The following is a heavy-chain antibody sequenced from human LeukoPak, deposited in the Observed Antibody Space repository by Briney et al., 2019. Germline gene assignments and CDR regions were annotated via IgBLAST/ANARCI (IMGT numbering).Heavy chain of an antibody. CDR2: ISVSGNT. V-gene: IGHV3-23*01. Sequence: PGRSPRLSCAASGFTLISYAMSSVRHGPGKGLDWVSSISVSGNTYHADYVKGRFTISRDSSKNTLYLQMNSLRAGDAAVYYCAKAPVTTCSGAYCYPFDYWRQGTLVTVSS. CDR3: AKAPVTTCSGAYCYPFDY. J-gene: IGHJ4*02. D-gene: IGHD2-15*01. CDR1: GFTLISYA.